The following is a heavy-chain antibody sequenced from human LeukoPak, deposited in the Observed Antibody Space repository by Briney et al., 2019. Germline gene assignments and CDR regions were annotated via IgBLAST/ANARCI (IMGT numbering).Heavy chain of an antibody. D-gene: IGHD2-2*01. CDR2: IIPIFGTA. CDR1: GGTFSSYA. J-gene: IGHJ3*02. V-gene: IGHV1-69*13. Sequence: ASVKVSCKASGGTFSSYAISWARQAPGQGLEWMGGIIPIFGTANYAQKFQGRVTITADESTSTAYMELSSLRSEDTAVYYCARVAAYCSSTSCSNAFDIWGKGTTVTVSS. CDR3: ARVAAYCSSTSCSNAFDI.